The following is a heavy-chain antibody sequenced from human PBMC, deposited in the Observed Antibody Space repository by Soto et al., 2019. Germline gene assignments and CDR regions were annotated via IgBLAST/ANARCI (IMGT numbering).Heavy chain of an antibody. D-gene: IGHD1-26*01. Sequence: EVQLLESGGGLVQPGGSLRLSCAASAFTFSSYAMSWVRQAPGKGLEWVSAISGSGGSTYYADSVKGRFTISRDNSKNTLYLQMNSLRAEDTAVYYCAKSQWELLTYNWFDPWGQGTLVTVSS. CDR1: AFTFSSYA. V-gene: IGHV3-23*01. CDR2: ISGSGGST. J-gene: IGHJ5*02. CDR3: AKSQWELLTYNWFDP.